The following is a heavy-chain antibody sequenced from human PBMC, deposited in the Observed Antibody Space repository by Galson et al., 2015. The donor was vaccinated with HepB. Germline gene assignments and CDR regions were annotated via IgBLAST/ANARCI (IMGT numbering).Heavy chain of an antibody. J-gene: IGHJ4*02. D-gene: IGHD2-2*01. CDR1: GFTFSSYA. Sequence: SLRLSCAASGFTFSSYAMHWVRQAPGKGLEWVAVISYDGSNKYYADSVKGRFTISRDNSKNTLYLQMNSLRAEDTAVYYCARPRLGYCSSTSCSGLLGWGQGTLVTVSS. CDR3: ARPRLGYCSSTSCSGLLG. V-gene: IGHV3-30-3*01. CDR2: ISYDGSNK.